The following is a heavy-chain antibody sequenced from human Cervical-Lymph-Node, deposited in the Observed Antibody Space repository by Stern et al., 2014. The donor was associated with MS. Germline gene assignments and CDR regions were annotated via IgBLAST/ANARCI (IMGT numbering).Heavy chain of an antibody. V-gene: IGHV7-4-1*02. D-gene: IGHD5-18*01. CDR2: INNNTGKA. CDR1: GYTFTNYP. Sequence: QVQLVQSGSELRKPGASVNVSCKASGYTFTNYPMNWVRQAPGQGLEWMGWINNNTGKATYAQGFTGRFVFSLDTSVSTAYLQISSLKAEDTAVYYCVRDFVDIPMVSRSDYLDYWGQGTLVTVSS. CDR3: VRDFVDIPMVSRSDYLDY. J-gene: IGHJ4*02.